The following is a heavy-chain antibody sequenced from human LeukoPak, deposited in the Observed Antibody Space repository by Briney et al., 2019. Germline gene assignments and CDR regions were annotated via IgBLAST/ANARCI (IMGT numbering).Heavy chain of an antibody. CDR3: ARGEV. Sequence: SETLSLTCTVSGGSISSYCWSWIRQPPGKGLEWIGYIYYSGSTNYNPSLKSRVTISVDTSKNQFSLKLSSVTAADTAVHYCARGEVWGQGTLVTVSS. V-gene: IGHV4-59*01. CDR1: GGSISSYC. CDR2: IYYSGST. J-gene: IGHJ4*02.